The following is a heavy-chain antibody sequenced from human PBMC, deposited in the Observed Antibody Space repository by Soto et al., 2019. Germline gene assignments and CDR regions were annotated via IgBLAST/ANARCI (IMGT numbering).Heavy chain of an antibody. Sequence: SETLSLTCTVSGGSISSYYWSWIRQPPGKGLEWIGYIYYSGSTNYNPSLKSRVTISVDTSTNQFSLKLSSVTAADTAVYYCARSEYSSSWFDYWGQGTLVTVSS. CDR1: GGSISSYY. J-gene: IGHJ4*02. CDR2: IYYSGST. CDR3: ARSEYSSSWFDY. D-gene: IGHD6-13*01. V-gene: IGHV4-59*08.